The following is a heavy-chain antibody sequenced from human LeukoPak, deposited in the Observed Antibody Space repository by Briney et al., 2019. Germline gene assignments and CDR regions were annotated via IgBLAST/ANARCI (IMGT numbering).Heavy chain of an antibody. CDR2: ISYDGSNK. CDR3: ARRYGYADY. CDR1: GFTFSSYG. J-gene: IGHJ4*02. D-gene: IGHD5-18*01. Sequence: GGSLGLSCAASGFTFSSYGMHWVRQAPGKGLEWVAVISYDGSNKYYADSVKGRFTISRDNSKNTLYLQMNSLRAEDTAVYYCARRYGYADYWGQGTLVTVSS. V-gene: IGHV3-30*19.